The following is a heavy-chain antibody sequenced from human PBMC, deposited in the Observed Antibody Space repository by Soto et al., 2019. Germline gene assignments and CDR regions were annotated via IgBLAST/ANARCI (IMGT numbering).Heavy chain of an antibody. CDR3: AKIGDYDILTGRNWFDP. J-gene: IGHJ5*02. D-gene: IGHD3-9*01. V-gene: IGHV3-23*01. CDR2: ISGSGGST. CDR1: GVTFSSYA. Sequence: GGSLGLNCTASGVTFSSYAMSWVRQAPGKGLEWVSAISGSGGSTYYADSVKGRFTISRDNSKNTLYLQMNSLRAEDTAVYYCAKIGDYDILTGRNWFDPWGQGTLVPVSS.